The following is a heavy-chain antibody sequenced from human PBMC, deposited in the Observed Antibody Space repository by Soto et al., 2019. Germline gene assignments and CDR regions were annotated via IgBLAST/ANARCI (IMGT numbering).Heavy chain of an antibody. CDR1: GGSISSYY. CDR2: IYTSGST. J-gene: IGHJ5*02. D-gene: IGHD6-13*01. Sequence: SETLSLTCTVSGGSISSYYWSWIRQPAGKGLEWIGRIYTSGSTNYNPSPKSRVTMSVDTSKNQFSLKLSSVTAADTAVYYCARSSWDSSSWNWFDPWGQGTLVTVSS. V-gene: IGHV4-4*07. CDR3: ARSSWDSSSWNWFDP.